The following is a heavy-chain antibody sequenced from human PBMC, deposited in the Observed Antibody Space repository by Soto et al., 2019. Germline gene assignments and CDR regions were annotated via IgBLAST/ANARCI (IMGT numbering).Heavy chain of an antibody. J-gene: IGHJ5*02. CDR1: GDTFTSYY. CDR2: INPKGGST. V-gene: IGHV1-46*01. Sequence: QVRLVQSGAEVKAPGASVTVSCKAPGDTFTSYYITGGRQAQGNGFGWWGVINPKGGSTRFAQKFQGRVTMTRDTSTSTVYMELRGLTSEDTAVYYCARSSGGVYGIIIEGTNWFAPWGQGTLVTVSS. D-gene: IGHD3-16*01. CDR3: ARSSGGVYGIIIEGTNWFAP.